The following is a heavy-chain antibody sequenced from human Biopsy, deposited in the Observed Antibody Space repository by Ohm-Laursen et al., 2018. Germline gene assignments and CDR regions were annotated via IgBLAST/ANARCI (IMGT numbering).Heavy chain of an antibody. V-gene: IGHV3-9*01. CDR1: GFIFDDYD. CDR2: INRDSDTA. CDR3: VKDRGGARASFHY. J-gene: IGHJ4*02. D-gene: IGHD3-16*01. Sequence: SLRLSCAAPGFIFDDYDMHWVRQAPGKGLEWVSRINRDSDTADYVDSVRGQFTISRDNARKTLFLQMNSLRPEDTALYYCVKDRGGARASFHYWGQGIRVAVSS.